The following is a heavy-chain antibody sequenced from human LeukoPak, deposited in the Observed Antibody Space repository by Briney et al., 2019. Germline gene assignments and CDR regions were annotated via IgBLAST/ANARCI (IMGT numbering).Heavy chain of an antibody. CDR2: ISISSSYI. J-gene: IGHJ4*02. Sequence: GGSLRLSCAASGFTFSSYSMNWVRQAPGKGLEWVSSISISSSYISYADSVKGRFTISRDNAKNSLYLQMNSLRAEDTAAYYCARQTSAYCFDYWGQGTLVTVSS. CDR3: ARQTSAYCFDY. CDR1: GFTFSSYS. V-gene: IGHV3-21*01.